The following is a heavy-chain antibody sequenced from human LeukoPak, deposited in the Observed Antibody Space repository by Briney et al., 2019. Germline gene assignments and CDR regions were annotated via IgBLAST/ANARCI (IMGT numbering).Heavy chain of an antibody. J-gene: IGHJ4*02. CDR2: ISGSGGGGST. V-gene: IGHV3-23*01. CDR3: ASRPGATMGPLDY. Sequence: GGSLRLSCAASGCSFSSYAMSWVRQAPGKGLEWVSAISGSGGGGSTYYADSVKGRFTISRDNSKNTLYLEMNSLRAEDTAVYYCASRPGATMGPLDYWGQGTLVTVSS. D-gene: IGHD2-2*01. CDR1: GCSFSSYA.